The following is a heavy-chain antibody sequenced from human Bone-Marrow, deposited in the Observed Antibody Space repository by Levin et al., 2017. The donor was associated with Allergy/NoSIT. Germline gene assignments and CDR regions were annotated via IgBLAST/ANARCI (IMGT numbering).Heavy chain of an antibody. J-gene: IGHJ4*02. V-gene: IGHV1-46*01. D-gene: IGHD1-26*01. CDR2: INPSGGST. CDR3: ARVNMWELQRAFDY. CDR1: GYTFTSYY. Sequence: GESLKISCKASGYTFTSYYMHWVRQAPGQGLEWMGIINPSGGSTSYAQKFQGRVTMTRDTSTSTVYMELSSLRSEDTAVYYCARVNMWELQRAFDYWGQGTLVTVSS.